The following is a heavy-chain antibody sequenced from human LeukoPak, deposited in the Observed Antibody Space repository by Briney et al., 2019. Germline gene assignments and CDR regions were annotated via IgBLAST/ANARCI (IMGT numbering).Heavy chain of an antibody. V-gene: IGHV3-48*04. D-gene: IGHD3-10*01. J-gene: IGHJ6*03. CDR3: AKEGGFGYYFYMDV. Sequence: GGSLRLSCAASGFTFSSYGMTWVRQAPGKGLEWVSYISSSSTIYYADSVKGRFTISRDNAKNSLYLQMNSLRAEDTALYYCAKEGGFGYYFYMDVWGKGTTVTVSS. CDR2: ISSSSTI. CDR1: GFTFSSYG.